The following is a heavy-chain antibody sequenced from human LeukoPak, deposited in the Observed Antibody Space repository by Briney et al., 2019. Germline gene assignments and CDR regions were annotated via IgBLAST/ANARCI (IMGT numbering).Heavy chain of an antibody. CDR2: IIPIFGTA. CDR3: ARDRCSSTSCYFEWDY. D-gene: IGHD2-2*01. CDR1: GGTFSSYA. J-gene: IGHJ4*02. V-gene: IGHV1-69*06. Sequence: ASVKVSCKASGGTFSSYAISWVRQAPGQGLEWMGGIIPIFGTANYAQKFQGRVTITADKSTSTAYMELSSLRSEDTAVYYCARDRCSSTSCYFEWDYWGQGTLVTVSS.